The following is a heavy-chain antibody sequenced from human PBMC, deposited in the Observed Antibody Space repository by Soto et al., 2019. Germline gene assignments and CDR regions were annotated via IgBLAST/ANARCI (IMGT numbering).Heavy chain of an antibody. CDR3: ARGPNYYDSSGYFPY. Sequence: SETLSITCAVSGTSISSTVWWTWVRQPPGKGLEWIGEVYHSGSTKYNPSLKSRVTISVDNSKNQFSLELRAVTAADTAVYYCARGPNYYDSSGYFPYWGQGTLVAVSS. CDR1: GTSISSTVW. CDR2: VYHSGST. J-gene: IGHJ4*02. V-gene: IGHV4-4*02. D-gene: IGHD3-22*01.